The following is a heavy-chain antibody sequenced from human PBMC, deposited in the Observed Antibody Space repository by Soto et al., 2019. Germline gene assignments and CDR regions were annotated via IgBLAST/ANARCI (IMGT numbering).Heavy chain of an antibody. D-gene: IGHD3-22*01. CDR2: IDPSDSQT. V-gene: IGHV5-10-1*01. Sequence: GEALHISVKGSGYIFAGYCITWVRQKPGQGLEWMGRIDPSDSQTYYSPSFRGHVTISVTKSITTVFLQWSSLRASDTAMYYCARQIYDSDTGPNFQYYFDSWGQGNPVTVSS. CDR3: ARQIYDSDTGPNFQYYFDS. CDR1: GYIFAGYC. J-gene: IGHJ4*02.